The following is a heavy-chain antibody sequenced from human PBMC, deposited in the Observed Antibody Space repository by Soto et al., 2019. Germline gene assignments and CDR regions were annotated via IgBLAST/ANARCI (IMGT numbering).Heavy chain of an antibody. D-gene: IGHD6-6*01. CDR3: ARMEYEEYSSSDTDAFDI. CDR1: GGSISSGGYY. Sequence: SETLSLTCTVSGGSISSGGYYWSWIRQHPGKGLEWIGYIYYSGSTYYNPSLKSRVTISVDTSKNQFSLKLSSVTAADTAVYYCARMEYEEYSSSDTDAFDIWGQGTMVTVSS. J-gene: IGHJ3*02. V-gene: IGHV4-31*03. CDR2: IYYSGST.